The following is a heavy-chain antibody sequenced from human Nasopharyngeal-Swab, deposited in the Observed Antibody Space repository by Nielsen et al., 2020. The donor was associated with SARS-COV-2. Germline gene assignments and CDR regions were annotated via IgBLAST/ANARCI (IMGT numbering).Heavy chain of an antibody. Sequence: SETLSPTCTVSGGSISSYYWSWVRQSPRKGLEWIGYIYYTGITYYNPSLKSRVTISVDTSKNQFSLRLSSVTAADTAVYYCASAYSSSWLHYWGQGTLVTVSS. V-gene: IGHV4-59*13. CDR3: ASAYSSSWLHY. CDR1: GGSISSYY. D-gene: IGHD6-13*01. CDR2: IYYTGIT. J-gene: IGHJ4*02.